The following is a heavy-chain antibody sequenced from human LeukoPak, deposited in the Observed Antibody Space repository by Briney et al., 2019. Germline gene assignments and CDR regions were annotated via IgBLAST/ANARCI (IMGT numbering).Heavy chain of an antibody. Sequence: GGSLRLSCAASGFTFDDYAMHWVRQAPGKGLEWVSLISGDGGSTYYADSVKGRFTISRDNSKNSPYLQMNSLRTEDTALYYCAKAGRGIFGVVSYYYYYYMDVWGKGTTVTVSS. CDR3: AKAGRGIFGVVSYYYYYYMDV. D-gene: IGHD3-3*01. CDR1: GFTFDDYA. CDR2: ISGDGGST. J-gene: IGHJ6*03. V-gene: IGHV3-43*02.